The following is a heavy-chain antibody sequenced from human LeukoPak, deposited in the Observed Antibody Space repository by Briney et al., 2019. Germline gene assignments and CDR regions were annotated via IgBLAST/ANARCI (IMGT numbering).Heavy chain of an antibody. CDR3: ANLPLNYYDSSGYPDAFDI. V-gene: IGHV3-30*02. CDR1: GFTFSSYG. D-gene: IGHD3-22*01. J-gene: IGHJ3*02. CDR2: IRYDGSNK. Sequence: GGSLRLSCAASGFTFSSYGMHWGRQAPGKGLERGAFIRYDGSNKYYADSVKGRFTISRDDSKNTLYLQMNSLRAEDTAVYYCANLPLNYYDSSGYPDAFDIWGQGTMVTVSS.